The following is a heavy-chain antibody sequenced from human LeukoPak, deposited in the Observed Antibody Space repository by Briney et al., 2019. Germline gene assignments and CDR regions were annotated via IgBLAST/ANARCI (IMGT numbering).Heavy chain of an antibody. CDR2: ISSSSSYI. CDR3: ARGTMFPYYFDY. Sequence: GGSLRLSCAASGFKFSSYSMKWVRQAPGKGLEWVSFISSSSSYIYYADSLKGRFTISRDNAKNSVYLQMNSLRAEDTAVYYCARGTMFPYYFDYWGQGTLVTVSS. D-gene: IGHD3-10*02. V-gene: IGHV3-21*01. J-gene: IGHJ4*02. CDR1: GFKFSSYS.